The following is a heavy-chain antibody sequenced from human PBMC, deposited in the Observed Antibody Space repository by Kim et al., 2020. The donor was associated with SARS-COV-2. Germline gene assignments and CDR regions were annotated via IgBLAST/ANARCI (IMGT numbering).Heavy chain of an antibody. CDR2: IYYSGST. Sequence: SETLSLTCTVSGGSISSSSYYWGWIRQPPGKGLEWIGSIYYSGSTYYNPSLKSRVTISVDTSKNQFSLKLSSVTAADTAVYYCARLMSGFLEWLYFDIWG. CDR1: GGSISSSSYY. CDR3: ARLMSGFLEWLYFDI. J-gene: IGHJ3*02. D-gene: IGHD3-3*01. V-gene: IGHV4-39*01.